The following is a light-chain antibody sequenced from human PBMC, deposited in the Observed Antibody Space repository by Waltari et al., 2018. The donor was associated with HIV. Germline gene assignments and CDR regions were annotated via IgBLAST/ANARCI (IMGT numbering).Light chain of an antibody. Sequence: QSALTQPASVSGSPGRSITISCTGTNSDIGGYNYVSWYQQHPGRAPNLILYDGTTRPSGVFARFSASKSGNTASLTISGLLAEDEADYYCSSYASNTYVVFGGGTKLTVL. CDR3: SSYASNTYVV. CDR2: DGT. J-gene: IGLJ2*01. CDR1: NSDIGGYNY. V-gene: IGLV2-14*01.